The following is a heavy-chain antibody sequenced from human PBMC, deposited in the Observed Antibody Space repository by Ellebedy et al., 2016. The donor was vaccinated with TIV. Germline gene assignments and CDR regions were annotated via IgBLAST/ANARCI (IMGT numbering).Heavy chain of an antibody. D-gene: IGHD1-1*01. V-gene: IGHV3-23*01. J-gene: IGHJ4*02. CDR3: AVTTGTATTSRFEY. Sequence: GESLKISXAASGFDFSRSAMHWVRQAPGKGLDWVSVISGSGGTTYYADSVKGRFTISRDNSKNTLYLQMNSLRADDTAVYYCAVTTGTATTSRFEYWGQGILVIVSS. CDR2: ISGSGGTT. CDR1: GFDFSRSA.